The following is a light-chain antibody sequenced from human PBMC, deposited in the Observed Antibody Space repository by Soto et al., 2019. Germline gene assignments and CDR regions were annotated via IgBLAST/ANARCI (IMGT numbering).Light chain of an antibody. CDR3: QHYNSYSEA. CDR2: AAS. CDR1: QSICSW. Sequence: GDRVSIPCRASQSICSWLAWYQQKPGKAPNLLIYAASSLQSGVPSRFSGSGSGTEFTLTISSLQPDDFATYYCQHYNSYSEAFGQGTKVDIK. J-gene: IGKJ1*01. V-gene: IGKV1-5*01.